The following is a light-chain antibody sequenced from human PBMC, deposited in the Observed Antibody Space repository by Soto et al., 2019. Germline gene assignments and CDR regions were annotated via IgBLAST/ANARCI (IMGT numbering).Light chain of an antibody. J-gene: IGKJ1*01. CDR3: QQYNSYSWT. V-gene: IGKV1-5*03. CDR1: QSISSW. Sequence: DIQMTHSPSTLSSSVGCRVTSTCRASQSISSWLAWYQQKPGKAPKLLIYKASSLESGVPSRFSGSGSGTEFTLTISSLQPDDFATYYCQQYNSYSWTFGQGTKVDIK. CDR2: KAS.